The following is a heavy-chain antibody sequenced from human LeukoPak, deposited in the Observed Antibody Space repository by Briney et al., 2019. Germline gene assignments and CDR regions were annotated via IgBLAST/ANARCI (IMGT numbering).Heavy chain of an antibody. J-gene: IGHJ4*02. CDR3: ARDGLGEATRY. V-gene: IGHV1-2*02. CDR1: GYTFTGYY. CDR2: INLNSGGT. Sequence: ASVKVSCKASGYTFTGYYMHWVRQAPGQGLEWMGWINLNSGGTNYAQKFQGRVTMTRDTSISTAYMELSRLRSDDTAVYYCARDGLGEATRYWGQGTLVTVSS.